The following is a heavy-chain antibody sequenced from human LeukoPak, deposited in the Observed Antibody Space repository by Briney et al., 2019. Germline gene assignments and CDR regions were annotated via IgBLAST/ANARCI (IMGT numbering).Heavy chain of an antibody. Sequence: ASVKVSCKASGFTFAGFYMHWGRQAPGQGLEWMGCINPNSGGTYYAQKFQDRVIMTRDTSISTAYMELSRLRSDDTAMYYCARGHNFMITFGGVIVDWGQGTLVTVSS. CDR2: INPNSGGT. V-gene: IGHV1-2*02. D-gene: IGHD3-16*02. CDR3: ARGHNFMITFGGVIVD. CDR1: GFTFAGFY. J-gene: IGHJ4*02.